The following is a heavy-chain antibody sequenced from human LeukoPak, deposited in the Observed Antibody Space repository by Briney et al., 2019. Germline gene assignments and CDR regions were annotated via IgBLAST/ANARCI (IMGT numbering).Heavy chain of an antibody. J-gene: IGHJ5*02. CDR1: GFTFDDYA. V-gene: IGHV3-9*01. CDR2: ISWNSGSV. D-gene: IGHD3-22*01. Sequence: GGSLRLSCAASGFTFDDYAMHWVRQAPGKGLEWVSGISWNSGSVGYADSVEGRFTISRDNAKNSLYLQMNSLRAEDTALYYCARGSSAYVNWFDPWGQGTLVTVSS. CDR3: ARGSSAYVNWFDP.